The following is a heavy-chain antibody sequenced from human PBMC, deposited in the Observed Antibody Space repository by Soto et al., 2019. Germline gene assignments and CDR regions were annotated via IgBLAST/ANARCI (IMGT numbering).Heavy chain of an antibody. Sequence: GGSLRLSCAASGFTFSSYAMSWVRQAPGKGPEWVSAISGSGGSTYYADSVKGRFTISRDNSKNTLYLQMNSLRAEDTAVYYCAKDLEYYDSSGYYLFDYWGQGTLVTVSS. CDR2: ISGSGGST. D-gene: IGHD3-22*01. CDR1: GFTFSSYA. J-gene: IGHJ4*02. CDR3: AKDLEYYDSSGYYLFDY. V-gene: IGHV3-23*01.